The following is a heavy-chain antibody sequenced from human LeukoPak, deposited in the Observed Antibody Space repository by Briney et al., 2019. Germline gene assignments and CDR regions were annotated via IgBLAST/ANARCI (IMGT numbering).Heavy chain of an antibody. V-gene: IGHV4-59*01. J-gene: IGHJ5*02. D-gene: IGHD1-26*01. Sequence: SETLSLTCTVSGGSISSYYWSWIRQPPGKGLEWIGYVYDSGSTNYNPSFKSRVAISVDTSKKQFSLKLCSVTAADTAVYYCARGGNYWPQWWFDPWGRGTLVSVSS. CDR2: VYDSGST. CDR1: GGSISSYY. CDR3: ARGGNYWPQWWFDP.